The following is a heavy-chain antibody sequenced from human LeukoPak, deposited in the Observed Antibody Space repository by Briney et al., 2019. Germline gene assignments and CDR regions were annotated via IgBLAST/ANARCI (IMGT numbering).Heavy chain of an antibody. J-gene: IGHJ4*02. CDR2: IKEDGSEK. CDR1: GFTFSTYW. V-gene: IGHV3-7*03. CDR3: AREIVGGASAFDY. Sequence: GGSLRLSYAASGFTFSTYWMSWVRQAPGQGLEWVANIKEDGSEKHYMDSVKGRFTISRDNAKSSLSLQLNSLRAEDTALYYCAREIVGGASAFDYWGQGTLVTVSS. D-gene: IGHD4-23*01.